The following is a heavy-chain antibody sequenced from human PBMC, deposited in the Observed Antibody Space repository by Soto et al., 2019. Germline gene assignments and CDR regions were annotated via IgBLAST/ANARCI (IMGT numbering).Heavy chain of an antibody. J-gene: IGHJ4*02. D-gene: IGHD2-2*01. CDR1: GFTFSSYA. V-gene: IGHV3-23*01. CDR3: AKDVVVVPAAFDY. CDR2: ISGSGGST. Sequence: HPGGSLRLSCAASGFTFSSYAMSWVRQAPGKGLEWVSAISGSGGSTYYADSVKGRFTISRDNSKNTLYLQMNSLRAEDTAVYYGAKDVVVVPAAFDYWGQGSLVTVSS.